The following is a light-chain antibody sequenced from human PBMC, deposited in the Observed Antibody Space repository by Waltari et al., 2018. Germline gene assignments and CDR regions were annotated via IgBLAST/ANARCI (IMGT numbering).Light chain of an antibody. J-gene: IGKJ3*01. CDR1: QSVLYSSNNKNY. V-gene: IGKV4-1*01. Sequence: DIVMTQSPDSLAVSLGERVTINCQSSQSVLYSSNNKNYLAWYQQKPGQPPKLLIYWASTRESGVPDRFSGSGSGTDFTLTISSLQAEDVAVYYCQQYYSTPLFTFGPGTKVDIK. CDR2: WAS. CDR3: QQYYSTPLFT.